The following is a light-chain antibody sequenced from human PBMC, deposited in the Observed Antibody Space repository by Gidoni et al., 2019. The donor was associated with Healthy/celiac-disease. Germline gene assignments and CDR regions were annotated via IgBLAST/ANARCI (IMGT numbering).Light chain of an antibody. CDR3: QSYDTSLSARV. V-gene: IGLV1-40*01. CDR2: GNT. Sequence: QSVLTQPPSVSGAPGQRVTISCTGSSSNIGAGYAVHWYRQLPGIAPKLLIYGNTNRPSGVPDRFSGSKSGTSASLVITGLQAEDEADYHCQSYDTSLSARVFGGGTKLSVL. CDR1: SSNIGAGYA. J-gene: IGLJ2*01.